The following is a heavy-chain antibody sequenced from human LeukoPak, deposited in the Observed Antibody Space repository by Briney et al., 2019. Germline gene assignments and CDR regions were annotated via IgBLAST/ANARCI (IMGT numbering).Heavy chain of an antibody. CDR2: IRYDGRNK. J-gene: IGHJ6*03. CDR1: GFTFSSFA. Sequence: GGSLRLSCAASGFTFSSFAMHWVRQPPGKGLEWVAFIRYDGRNKYYADSVKGRFTISRDNSKNTLYLQMNSLRAEDTAVYYCASAWVVGARNSPDYYYYYCMDVWGKGTTVTVSS. V-gene: IGHV3-30*02. D-gene: IGHD1-26*01. CDR3: ASAWVVGARNSPDYYYYYCMDV.